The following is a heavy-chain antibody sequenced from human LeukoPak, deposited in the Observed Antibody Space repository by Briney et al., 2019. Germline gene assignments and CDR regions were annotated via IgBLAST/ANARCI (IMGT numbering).Heavy chain of an antibody. CDR2: IMPLLGIT. CDR1: GGTFSSYA. D-gene: IGHD3-16*01. J-gene: IGHJ3*02. V-gene: IGHV1-69*04. Sequence: ASVKVSCKASGGTFSSYAANWVRQAPGQGLEGVGRIMPLLGITNHAQKLQGRVTVTADTSTNTAYMELSSLISDDTAVYYCARARTMITFGGIRHAFDIWGQGTLVTVSS. CDR3: ARARTMITFGGIRHAFDI.